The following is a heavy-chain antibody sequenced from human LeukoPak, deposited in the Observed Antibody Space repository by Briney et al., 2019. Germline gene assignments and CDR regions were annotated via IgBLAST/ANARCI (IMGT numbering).Heavy chain of an antibody. CDR1: GFTFSTYD. CDR3: ASGPFHRMDA. V-gene: IGHV3-48*03. CDR2: ISRNDTI. J-gene: IGHJ6*02. Sequence: GGSLRLSCAASGFTFSTYDMKWVRQAPRKGLEWVSSISRNDTIYYADSVKDRFTISRDNAKNSLYLQMDSLRAEDTAVYYCASGPFHRMDAWGQGTTVTVSS.